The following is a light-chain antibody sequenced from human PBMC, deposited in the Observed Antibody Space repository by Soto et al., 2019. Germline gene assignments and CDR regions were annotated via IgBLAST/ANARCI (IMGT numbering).Light chain of an antibody. J-gene: IGKJ4*01. Sequence: DIQMTQSPSSLSASVGDRVTITCQACQDISNYLNWYQQKPGKAPKLLIYDASNLETGGPSRFLGSGSGTYFTFTISSLQPEDIATYYCQHYDNLPPLTFGGGTKVESK. V-gene: IGKV1-33*01. CDR3: QHYDNLPPLT. CDR1: QDISNY. CDR2: DAS.